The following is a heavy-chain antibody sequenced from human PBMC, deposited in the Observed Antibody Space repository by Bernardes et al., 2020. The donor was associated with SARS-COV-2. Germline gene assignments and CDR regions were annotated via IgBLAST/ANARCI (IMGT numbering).Heavy chain of an antibody. Sequence: GGSLRLSCAASGYNFRSYSMNWVRQAPGKGLEWVSYISSSSSPIYYADSVRGRFTISRDNSKNTLYLQMNSLRAEDTAVYYCAGGYSYGTLDYWGQGTLVTVSS. CDR1: GYNFRSYS. V-gene: IGHV3-48*01. CDR3: AGGYSYGTLDY. CDR2: ISSSSSPI. J-gene: IGHJ4*02. D-gene: IGHD5-18*01.